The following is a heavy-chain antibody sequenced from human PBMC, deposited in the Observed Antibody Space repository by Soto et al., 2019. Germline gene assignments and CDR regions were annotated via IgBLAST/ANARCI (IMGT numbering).Heavy chain of an antibody. CDR3: SGGVGDAF. CDR1: ESTVRRDW. Sequence: GSLRLSCAISESTVRRDWMNWVRQAPGKGLEWVAHTNPDGSEKYYADSVKGRFTITRDNANNLLYLQMNSLRVGDTAMYYCSGGVGDAFWGQGTLVTVSS. J-gene: IGHJ4*02. CDR2: TNPDGSEK. V-gene: IGHV3-7*04. D-gene: IGHD1-26*01.